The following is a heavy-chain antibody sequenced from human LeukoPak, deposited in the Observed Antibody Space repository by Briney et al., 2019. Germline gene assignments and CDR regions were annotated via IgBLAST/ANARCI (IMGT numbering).Heavy chain of an antibody. D-gene: IGHD3-3*01. Sequence: GGSLRLSCAASGFTFSSYAMSWVRQAPGKGLEWVSAISGSGGSTYYADSVKGRFTISRDNSENTLYLQMNSLRAEDTAVYYCAIHDFWSGSGGYYFDYWGQGTLVTVSS. V-gene: IGHV3-23*01. J-gene: IGHJ4*02. CDR2: ISGSGGST. CDR3: AIHDFWSGSGGYYFDY. CDR1: GFTFSSYA.